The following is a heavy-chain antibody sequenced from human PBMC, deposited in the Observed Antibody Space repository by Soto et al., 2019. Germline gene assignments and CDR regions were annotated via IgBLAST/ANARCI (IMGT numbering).Heavy chain of an antibody. CDR1: GGSISSYY. J-gene: IGHJ2*01. Sequence: QVQLQESGPGLVKPSETLSLTCTVSGGSISSYYWTWIRQPQGKGLDWIGYVYYSGTTNYNPSLRSRVTISVDTSKNKFSLKLSSVTAADTAVYYCAKYTGWGYFDLWGHGTLVTVSS. V-gene: IGHV4-59*01. CDR3: AKYTGWGYFDL. CDR2: VYYSGTT. D-gene: IGHD1-26*01.